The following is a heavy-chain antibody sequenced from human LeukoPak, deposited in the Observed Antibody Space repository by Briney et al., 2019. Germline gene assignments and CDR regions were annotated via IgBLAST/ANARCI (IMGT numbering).Heavy chain of an antibody. D-gene: IGHD1-26*01. Sequence: WSSVKVSCKASGYTFTSYDINWVRQATGQGLEWMGWMNPNSGNTGYAQKFQGRVTMTRNTSISTAYMELSSLRSEDTAVYYCSRDGRYYERFDYWGQGTLVTVSS. CDR1: GYTFTSYD. V-gene: IGHV1-8*01. CDR3: SRDGRYYERFDY. J-gene: IGHJ4*02. CDR2: MNPNSGNT.